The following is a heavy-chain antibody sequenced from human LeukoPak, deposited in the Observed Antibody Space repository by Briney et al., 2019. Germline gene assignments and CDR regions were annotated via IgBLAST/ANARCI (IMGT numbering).Heavy chain of an antibody. V-gene: IGHV3-30*18. J-gene: IGHJ4*02. CDR1: GFTFSSYG. CDR2: ISYDGSNK. D-gene: IGHD3-22*01. CDR3: AKDRYYYDSSGSIYFDY. Sequence: GGSLRLSCAASGFTFSSYGMHWVRQAPGKGLEWVAVISYDGSNKYYADSVKGRFTISRDNSKNTLCLQMNSLRAEDTAVYYCAKDRYYYDSSGSIYFDYWGQGTLVTVSS.